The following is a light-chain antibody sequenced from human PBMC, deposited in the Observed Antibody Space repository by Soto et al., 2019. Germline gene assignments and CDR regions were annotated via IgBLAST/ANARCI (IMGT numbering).Light chain of an antibody. Sequence: PGQRVTISCTGGSSNIGAGYDVHWYQQLPGTAPKLLIYGNSNRPSGVPDRFSGSKSGTSASLAITGLQAEDEADYYCQSYDSSLSGYYVFGTGTKVTVL. J-gene: IGLJ1*01. CDR3: QSYDSSLSGYYV. CDR1: SSNIGAGYD. CDR2: GNS. V-gene: IGLV1-40*01.